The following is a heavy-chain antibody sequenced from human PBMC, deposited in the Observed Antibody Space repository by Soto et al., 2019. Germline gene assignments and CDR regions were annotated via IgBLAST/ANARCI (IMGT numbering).Heavy chain of an antibody. V-gene: IGHV3-30-3*01. J-gene: IGHJ4*02. D-gene: IGHD6-6*01. Sequence: GGSLRLSCAASGFTFSSYAVHWVRQAPGKGLEWVAVISYDGSNKYYADSVKGRFTISRDNSKNTLYLQMNSLRAEDTAVYYCARVPYSSSGYYFDYWGQGTLVTVSS. CDR2: ISYDGSNK. CDR3: ARVPYSSSGYYFDY. CDR1: GFTFSSYA.